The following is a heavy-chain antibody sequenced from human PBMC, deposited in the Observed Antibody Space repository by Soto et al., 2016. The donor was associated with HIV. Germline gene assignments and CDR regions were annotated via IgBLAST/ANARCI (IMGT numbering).Heavy chain of an antibody. CDR2: ISYIGNT. Sequence: QLQLQESGPGLVKPSETLSLTCTVSGGSISSSNYYWGWIWQPPGKGLEWIGTISYIGNTYYNPSLKSRVTISVDTSKDQFSLKLNSVTAADTAVYYCARRGSNRSFDIWAKRQWSPSLQ. J-gene: IGHJ3*02. D-gene: IGHD6-13*01. CDR3: ARRGSNRSFDI. V-gene: IGHV4-39*01. CDR1: GGSISSSNYY.